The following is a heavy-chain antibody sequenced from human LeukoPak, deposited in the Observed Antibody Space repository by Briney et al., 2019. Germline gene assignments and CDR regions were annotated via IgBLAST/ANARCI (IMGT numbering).Heavy chain of an antibody. Sequence: SVKVSCKASGGTFSSYAISWVRQAPEQGLEWMGRIIPIFGTANYAQKFQGRVTITTDESTSTAYMELSSLRSEDTAVYYCARDGSITMVRGVVRDSYWFGPWGQGTLVTVSS. CDR2: IIPIFGTA. CDR3: ARDGSITMVRGVVRDSYWFGP. J-gene: IGHJ5*02. CDR1: GGTFSSYA. V-gene: IGHV1-69*05. D-gene: IGHD3-10*01.